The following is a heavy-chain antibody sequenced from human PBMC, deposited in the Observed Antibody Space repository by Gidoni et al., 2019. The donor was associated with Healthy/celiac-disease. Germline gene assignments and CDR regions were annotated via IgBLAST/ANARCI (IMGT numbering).Heavy chain of an antibody. V-gene: IGHV4-31*02. CDR1: SGGYY. D-gene: IGHD1-26*01. Sequence: SGGYYWSWIRQHPGKGLEWIGYIYYSGSTYYNPSLKSRVTISVDTSKNQFSLKLSSVTAADTAVYYCARSIVDYAFDIWGQGTMVTVSS. J-gene: IGHJ3*02. CDR3: ARSIVDYAFDI. CDR2: IYYSGST.